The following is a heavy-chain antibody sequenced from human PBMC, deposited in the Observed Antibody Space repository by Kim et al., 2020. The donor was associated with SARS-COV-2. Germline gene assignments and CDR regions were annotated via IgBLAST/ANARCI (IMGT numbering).Heavy chain of an antibody. J-gene: IGHJ4*02. CDR1: GFAFTDSA. Sequence: GGSLRLSCAASGFAFTDSAIHWVRQASGKGLEWVGRIRTKTDTYATAYSASVEGRFSISREDSKNTAYLQMNSLKTEDTAVYYCARRTPRNDLDHWGQGALVTVSS. D-gene: IGHD3-16*01. CDR3: ARRTPRNDLDH. V-gene: IGHV3-73*01. CDR2: IRTKTDTYAT.